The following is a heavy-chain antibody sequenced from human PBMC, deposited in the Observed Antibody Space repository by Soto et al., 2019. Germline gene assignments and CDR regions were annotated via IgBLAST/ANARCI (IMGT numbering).Heavy chain of an antibody. V-gene: IGHV3-33*01. J-gene: IGHJ4*02. Sequence: QVQLVESGGGVVQPGRSLRLSCAASGFSFNRIVMHWVRQAPGKGLEWVATIWYDENNNKYVDSVNGRFTISRDNSRSTLSLQMNSLRAEDTAVYYCARGSRAWGPFENWGQGTLVTVSA. CDR2: IWYDENNN. CDR1: GFSFNRIV. CDR3: ARGSRAWGPFEN. D-gene: IGHD3-16*01.